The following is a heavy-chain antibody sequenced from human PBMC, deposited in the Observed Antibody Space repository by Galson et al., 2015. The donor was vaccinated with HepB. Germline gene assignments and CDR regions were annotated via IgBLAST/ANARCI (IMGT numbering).Heavy chain of an antibody. V-gene: IGHV3-30*18. D-gene: IGHD3-10*01. J-gene: IGHJ4*02. Sequence: SLRLSCAASGMSFSSSGMHWVHQAPGKGLEWVAVISYDGHQKYYVDPVKGRFIISRDNSKNTVYLQMNSLKTEDTAVYYRANERGSSRSPGYWGQGTLVSVSS. CDR1: GMSFSSSG. CDR3: ANERGSSRSPGY. CDR2: ISYDGHQK.